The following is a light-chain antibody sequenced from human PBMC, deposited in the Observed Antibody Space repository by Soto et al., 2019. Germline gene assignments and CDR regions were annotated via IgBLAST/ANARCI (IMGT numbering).Light chain of an antibody. CDR3: QQYGSSSYT. Sequence: DIVLTQSPDTLSLSPGERATLSCRASQSVSSNYLAWYQQKPRQAPRLLIYGASTRATGIPDRFSGSGSGTDFTLTISRLEPEDFAVYYCQQYGSSSYTFGQGNRLEIK. CDR2: GAS. V-gene: IGKV3-20*01. J-gene: IGKJ2*01. CDR1: QSVSSNY.